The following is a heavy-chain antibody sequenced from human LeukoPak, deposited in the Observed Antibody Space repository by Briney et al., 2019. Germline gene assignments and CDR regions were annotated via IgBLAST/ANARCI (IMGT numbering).Heavy chain of an antibody. CDR2: INSDGSST. CDR1: GFTFLSYW. V-gene: IGHV3-74*01. Sequence: GGSLRLSCEASGFTFLSYWMHWVRQAPGKGLVWVSRINSDGSSTSYADSEKGRLTISRDNAKNTLYLQMNSLRAEDTAVYYCARDPLWFGELRVYWGQGTLVTVSS. CDR3: ARDPLWFGELRVY. J-gene: IGHJ4*02. D-gene: IGHD3-10*01.